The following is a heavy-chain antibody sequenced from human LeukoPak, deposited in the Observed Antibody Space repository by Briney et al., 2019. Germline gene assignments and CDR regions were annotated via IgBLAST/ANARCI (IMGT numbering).Heavy chain of an antibody. J-gene: IGHJ6*04. V-gene: IGHV4-4*02. CDR2: IYHSGST. Sequence: SGTLSRTSAVSAGSISSSNWWSWVRQPPGKGLEWIGEIYHSGSTNYNPSLKIRVTISVDKSKNQFSLKLSTVTATATAEYYCAREITNVMVRGVIDVWGKGTTVTVSS. CDR1: AGSISSSNW. D-gene: IGHD3-10*01. CDR3: AREITNVMVRGVIDV.